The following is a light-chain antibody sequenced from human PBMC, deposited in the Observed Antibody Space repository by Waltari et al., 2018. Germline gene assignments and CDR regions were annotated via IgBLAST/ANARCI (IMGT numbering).Light chain of an antibody. J-gene: IGKJ1*01. CDR3: QQYDSYPWT. Sequence: DIQMTQSPSTLSASVGDRVTIICRASQSISSWLAWDQQKPGQAPKILIYKASSLESGVPSRFSGSGSGTEFTLTISSLQPDDFAAYYCQQYDSYPWTFGQGTKVEIK. CDR1: QSISSW. CDR2: KAS. V-gene: IGKV1-5*03.